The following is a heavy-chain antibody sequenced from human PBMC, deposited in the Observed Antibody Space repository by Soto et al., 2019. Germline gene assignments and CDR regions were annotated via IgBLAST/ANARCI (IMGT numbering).Heavy chain of an antibody. V-gene: IGHV3-23*01. Sequence: EVQLLESGGGLVQPGGSLRLSCAASGFTFSSYAMSWVRQAPGKGLEWVSAISGSGGSTYYADSVKGRFTISRDNSKNTLYLQMNSLRAEDTAVYYCAKSGEERNLYYYYYGMDVWGQGTTVTVSS. J-gene: IGHJ6*02. D-gene: IGHD3-16*01. CDR2: ISGSGGST. CDR3: AKSGEERNLYYYYYGMDV. CDR1: GFTFSSYA.